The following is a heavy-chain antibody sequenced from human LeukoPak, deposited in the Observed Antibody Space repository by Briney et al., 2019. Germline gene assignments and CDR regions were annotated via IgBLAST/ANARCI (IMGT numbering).Heavy chain of an antibody. Sequence: SETLSLTCTVSGGSISSYYWSWIRQPPGKGLEWIGYIYYSGSTNYNPSLKSRVTISVDTSKNQFSLKLSSVTAADTAVYYCARDRRAWTHYFDYWGQGTLVTVSS. CDR3: ARDRRAWTHYFDY. CDR2: IYYSGST. D-gene: IGHD3/OR15-3a*01. J-gene: IGHJ4*02. V-gene: IGHV4-59*01. CDR1: GGSISSYY.